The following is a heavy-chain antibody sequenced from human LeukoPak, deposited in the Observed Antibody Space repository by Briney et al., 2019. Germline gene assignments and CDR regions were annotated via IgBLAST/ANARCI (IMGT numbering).Heavy chain of an antibody. D-gene: IGHD3-22*01. V-gene: IGHV4-39*07. CDR2: IYYSGST. CDR3: ARGTMIVAKGAFDI. CDR1: GGSISSSSYY. J-gene: IGHJ3*02. Sequence: PSETLSLTCTVSGGSISSSSYYWGWIRQPPGKGLEWIGSIYYSGSTYYNPSLKSRVTISVDTSKNQFSLKLSSVTAADTAVYYCARGTMIVAKGAFDIWGQGTMVTVSS.